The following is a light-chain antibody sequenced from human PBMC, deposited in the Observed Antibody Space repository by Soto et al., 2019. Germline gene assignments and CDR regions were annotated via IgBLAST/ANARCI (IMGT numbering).Light chain of an antibody. J-gene: IGKJ4*01. V-gene: IGKV3D-20*02. Sequence: IMLKQSPGTLSLSPGERATLSCRASQSVISSYLAWYQQKPGQAPSLLIYGASSRATGIPDRFSGRGSGTDFTLTISSLEPEDFAVYYCQQRSKWPLTFGGGTKVDIK. CDR3: QQRSKWPLT. CDR2: GAS. CDR1: QSVISSY.